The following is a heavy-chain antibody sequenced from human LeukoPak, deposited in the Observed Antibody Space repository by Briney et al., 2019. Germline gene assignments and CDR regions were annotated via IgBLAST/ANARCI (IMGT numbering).Heavy chain of an antibody. Sequence: GESLKISCKGSGYSFTSYWIGWVRQMPGKGLEWMGIIYPGDSDTRYSPSFQGQVTISADKSISTAYLQWSSLKASDTAMYYCARLLIGGIQLWTNFDYWGQGTLVTVSS. V-gene: IGHV5-51*01. CDR2: IYPGDSDT. CDR3: ARLLIGGIQLWTNFDY. D-gene: IGHD5-18*01. J-gene: IGHJ4*02. CDR1: GYSFTSYW.